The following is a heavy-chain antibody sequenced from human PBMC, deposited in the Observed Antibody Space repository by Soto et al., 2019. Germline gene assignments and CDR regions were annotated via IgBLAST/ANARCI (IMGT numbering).Heavy chain of an antibody. D-gene: IGHD1-7*01. J-gene: IGHJ3*02. CDR2: MSHSGGT. Sequence: QVQLQQWGAGLLKPSETLSLTCAVYGGFVTSGSYYWSWIRQPPGKGLEWIGEMSHSGGTHFNPSLKSRVTISVNTSKNQVPLKMSSVTAADTALYYCARVERGTATTVVDAFDIWGPGTMVTVSS. V-gene: IGHV4-34*01. CDR1: GGFVTSGSYY. CDR3: ARVERGTATTVVDAFDI.